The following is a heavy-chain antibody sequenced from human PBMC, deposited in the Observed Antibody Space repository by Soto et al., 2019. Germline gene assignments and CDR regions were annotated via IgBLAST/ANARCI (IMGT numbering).Heavy chain of an antibody. CDR3: ARDLESQWQLLADIYYYGMVV. CDR1: GFTFSSFG. Sequence: QEQLVESGGGVVQPGRSLRLSCAASGFTFSSFGMHWVRQAPGKGLEWVAVMSYDGRDEYYGDSVKGRFTISRDNSTNTLYLQMNSLRPEDTAVYYCARDLESQWQLLADIYYYGMVVWGQGTTVTVSS. D-gene: IGHD1-26*01. J-gene: IGHJ6*02. CDR2: MSYDGRDE. V-gene: IGHV3-30*03.